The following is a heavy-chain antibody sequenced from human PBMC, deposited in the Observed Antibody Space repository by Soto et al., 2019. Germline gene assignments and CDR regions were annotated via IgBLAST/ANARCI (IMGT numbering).Heavy chain of an antibody. D-gene: IGHD5-12*01. J-gene: IGHJ5*02. CDR1: GFTVSSNY. CDR2: IYSGGST. V-gene: IGHV3-53*04. CDR3: ARAGGFTWSAP. Sequence: EVQLVESGGGLVQPGGSLRLSCAASGFTVSSNYMSWVRQAPGKGLEWVSVIYSGGSTYYADSVKGRFTISRHNSKNTLYLQMNIGRAEDGAVYTWARAGGFTWSAPGGKETLVTVP.